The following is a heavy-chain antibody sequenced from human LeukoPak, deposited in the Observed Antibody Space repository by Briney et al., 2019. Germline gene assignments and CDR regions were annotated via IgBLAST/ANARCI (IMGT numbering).Heavy chain of an antibody. V-gene: IGHV1-69*04. CDR3: ARDRSQGYYDSSGYSIDY. CDR1: GGTFSSYT. Sequence: GASVKVSCKASGGTFSSYTIIWVRQAPGQGLEWMGRIIPILGIANYAQKFQGRVTITADKSTSTAYMELSSLRSEDTAVYYCARDRSQGYYDSSGYSIDYWGQGTLVTVSS. D-gene: IGHD3-22*01. CDR2: IIPILGIA. J-gene: IGHJ4*02.